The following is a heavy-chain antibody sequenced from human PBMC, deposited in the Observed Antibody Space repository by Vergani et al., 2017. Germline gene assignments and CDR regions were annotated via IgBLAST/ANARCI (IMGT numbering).Heavy chain of an antibody. Sequence: QVQLVQSGAEVKKPGASVKVSCKASGYTFTGYYMHWVRQAPGQGLEWMGWINPNSGGTNYAQKFQGRVTMTRDTSISTAYMELSRLRSNDTAVYYCAREELRGITGNRAAFGYWGQGTLVTVSS. J-gene: IGHJ4*02. CDR2: INPNSGGT. D-gene: IGHD1-20*01. V-gene: IGHV1-2*02. CDR3: AREELRGITGNRAAFGY. CDR1: GYTFTGYY.